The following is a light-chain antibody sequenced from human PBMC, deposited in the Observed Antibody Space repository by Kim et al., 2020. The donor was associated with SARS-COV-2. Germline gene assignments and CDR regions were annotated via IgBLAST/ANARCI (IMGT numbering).Light chain of an antibody. CDR3: VVYMGSGIWV. CDR1: SGSVSSSYY. CDR2: STN. J-gene: IGLJ3*02. Sequence: GGTVTLTCGLSSGSVSSSYYPSWYQQTPGQAPRTLIYSTNTRSSGVPDRFSGSILGNKAALTITGAQADDESDYYCVVYMGSGIWVFGGGTQLTVL. V-gene: IGLV8-61*01.